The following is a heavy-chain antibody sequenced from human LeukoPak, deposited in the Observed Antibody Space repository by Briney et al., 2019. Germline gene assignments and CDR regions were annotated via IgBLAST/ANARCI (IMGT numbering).Heavy chain of an antibody. D-gene: IGHD3-10*01. CDR2: ISAYNGNT. J-gene: IGHJ5*02. CDR1: GYTFTSYD. Sequence: ASVKVSCKASGYTFTSYDISWVRQAPGQGLEWMGWISAYNGNTKYGQKLQGRVTMTTDTSTSTAYMELRSLRSDDTAVYYCARKYYYGSGSPYADWFDPWGQGTLVTVSS. V-gene: IGHV1-18*01. CDR3: ARKYYYGSGSPYADWFDP.